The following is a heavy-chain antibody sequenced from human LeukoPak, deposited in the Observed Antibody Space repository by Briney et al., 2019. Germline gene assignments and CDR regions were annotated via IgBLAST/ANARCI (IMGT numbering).Heavy chain of an antibody. CDR3: ARTKPLDPCDF. J-gene: IGHJ3*01. Sequence: SETLSLTCTVSGGSISSYYWSWIRQPPGKGLEWIGYIYYSGNTYYNPSLKSRVTISVDTSKNQFSLKVNSVTAADTAVYYCARTKPLDPCDFWGQGTLVTVSS. V-gene: IGHV4-59*01. CDR1: GGSISSYY. CDR2: IYYSGNT.